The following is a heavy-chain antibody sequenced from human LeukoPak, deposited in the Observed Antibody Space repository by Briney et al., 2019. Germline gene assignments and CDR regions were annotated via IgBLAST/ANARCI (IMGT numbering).Heavy chain of an antibody. CDR2: ISYSRTT. Sequence: SETLSLNCTVSGGSISGYYWIWIRQPPGKGLEWIGYISYSRTTNCNPSLRSRVTISVGTSKNHVSLTLSPVTAADAAVYYCARWEYSSSWYNYGGQGTLVTVSS. J-gene: IGHJ4*02. CDR1: GGSISGYY. D-gene: IGHD6-13*01. CDR3: ARWEYSSSWYNY. V-gene: IGHV4-59*01.